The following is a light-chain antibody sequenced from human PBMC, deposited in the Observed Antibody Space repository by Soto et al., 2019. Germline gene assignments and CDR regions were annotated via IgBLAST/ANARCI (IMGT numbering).Light chain of an antibody. Sequence: QSVLTQPPSVSGAPGQRVTISCTGSSSNIGAGSDVHWYQQLPGTAPKLLISGNNNRPSGVPDRFSGSKSGTSASLAITGLQADEEADYYCQSYDSSLSDMVFGGGTKLTVL. CDR1: SSNIGAGSD. J-gene: IGLJ2*01. V-gene: IGLV1-40*01. CDR3: QSYDSSLSDMV. CDR2: GNN.